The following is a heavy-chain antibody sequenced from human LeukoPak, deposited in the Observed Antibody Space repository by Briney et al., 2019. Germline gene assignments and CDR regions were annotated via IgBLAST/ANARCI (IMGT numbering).Heavy chain of an antibody. V-gene: IGHV3-23*01. J-gene: IGHJ3*02. CDR3: ANQEQWQVLGLDAFDI. Sequence: PGGSLRLSCAASGFTFSSYAMSWVRQAPGKGLEWVSAISGSGDSTYYADSVKGRFTISRDNSKNTLYLQMNSLRAEDTAVYYCANQEQWQVLGLDAFDIWGQGTMVTVSS. D-gene: IGHD6-19*01. CDR2: ISGSGDST. CDR1: GFTFSSYA.